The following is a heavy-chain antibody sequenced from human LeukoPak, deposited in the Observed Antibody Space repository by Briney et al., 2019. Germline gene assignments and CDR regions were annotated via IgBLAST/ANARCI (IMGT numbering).Heavy chain of an antibody. J-gene: IGHJ4*02. CDR1: GFTFSSYA. V-gene: IGHV3-30-3*01. CDR2: ISYDGSNK. Sequence: GRSLRLSCAASGFTFSSYAMHWVRQAPGKGLEWVAVISYDGSNKYYADSVKGRFTISRDNSKNTLYLKMNSQRAEDTAVYYCARDNTQDIVATTNFDYWGQGTLVTVSS. D-gene: IGHD5-12*01. CDR3: ARDNTQDIVATTNFDY.